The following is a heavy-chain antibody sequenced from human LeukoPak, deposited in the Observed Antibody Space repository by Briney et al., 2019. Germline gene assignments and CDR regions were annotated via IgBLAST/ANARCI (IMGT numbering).Heavy chain of an antibody. CDR1: GFNFGDHA. V-gene: IGHV3-49*04. D-gene: IGHD5-18*01. Sequence: GGSLRLSCSTSGFNFGDHAMTWVRQAPGKGLEWVGLIRSKAYRGTTEYVASVKGRFTISRDDSKSVVYLQMNSLKSEDTAVYYCSRGPIQLWVHNGVDVWGQGTTVTVSS. CDR3: SRGPIQLWVHNGVDV. CDR2: IRSKAYRGTT. J-gene: IGHJ6*02.